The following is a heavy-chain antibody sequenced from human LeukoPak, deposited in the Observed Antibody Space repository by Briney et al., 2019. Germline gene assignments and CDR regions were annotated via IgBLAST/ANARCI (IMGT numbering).Heavy chain of an antibody. Sequence: ASVKVSCKASGYTFTSYYMHWVRQAPGQGLEWMGIINPSGGSTSYAQKFQGRVTMTRDMSTSTVYMELSSLRSEDTAVYYCARAGTYSPMGNYYYYYMDVWGKGTTVTVSS. CDR2: INPSGGST. D-gene: IGHD6-13*01. V-gene: IGHV1-46*01. CDR3: ARAGTYSPMGNYYYYYMDV. J-gene: IGHJ6*03. CDR1: GYTFTSYY.